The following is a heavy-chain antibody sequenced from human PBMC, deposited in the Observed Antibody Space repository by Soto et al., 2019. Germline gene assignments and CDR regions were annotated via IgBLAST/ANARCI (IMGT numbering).Heavy chain of an antibody. J-gene: IGHJ4*02. CDR1: GGSFSGYY. V-gene: IGHV4-34*01. CDR2: INHRGST. CDR3: ARALGYSYGHLPIDY. D-gene: IGHD5-18*01. Sequence: QVQLQQWGAGLLKPSETLSLTCAVYGGSFSGYYWSWIRQPPGKGLEWIGEINHRGSTNYNPSLTSRVTISVDTSKNQFSLKLSSVAAADTAVYYCARALGYSYGHLPIDYWGQGTLVTVSS.